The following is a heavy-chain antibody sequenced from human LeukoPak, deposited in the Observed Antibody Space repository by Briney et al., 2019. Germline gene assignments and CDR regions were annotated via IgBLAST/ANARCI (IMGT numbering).Heavy chain of an antibody. Sequence: PSQTLSLTCTVSGGSISSGSYYWSWIRQPAGKGLEWIGRIYTSGSTNYNPSLKSRVTISVDTSKNQFSLKLSSVTAADAAVYYWARNVAMVRGVIKPHYYYYMDVWGKGTTVTVSS. CDR3: ARNVAMVRGVIKPHYYYYMDV. CDR2: IYTSGST. D-gene: IGHD3-10*01. V-gene: IGHV4-61*02. J-gene: IGHJ6*03. CDR1: GGSISSGSYY.